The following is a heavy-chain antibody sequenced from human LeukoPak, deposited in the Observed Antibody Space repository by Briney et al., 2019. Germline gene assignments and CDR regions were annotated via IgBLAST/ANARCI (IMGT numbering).Heavy chain of an antibody. J-gene: IGHJ3*02. CDR1: GFTFSTYW. V-gene: IGHV3-7*01. CDR3: ARDRRVGGWGGAFDI. D-gene: IGHD2-21*01. CDR2: ITQDGSEK. Sequence: GGSLRLSCAASGFTFSTYWMTWVRQAPGKRLEWVANITQDGSEKYYVDSVKGRFTISRDNAKNSLYLQMNSLTTEDTAVYFCARDRRVGGWGGAFDIWGQGTKVTVSS.